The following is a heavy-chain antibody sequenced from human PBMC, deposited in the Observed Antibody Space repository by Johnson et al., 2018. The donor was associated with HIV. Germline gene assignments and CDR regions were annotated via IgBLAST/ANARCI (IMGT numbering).Heavy chain of an antibody. CDR2: ISDDGSNK. CDR1: GFTVSSNY. V-gene: IGHV3-30*18. J-gene: IGHJ3*02. Sequence: QVQLVESGGGLVQPGGSLRLSCAASGFTVSSNYMSWVRQAPGKGLEWVAVISDDGSNKYYADSVKGRFTISRDNSKNSLYLQMNSLRAEDTALYDCAKDMPDSSGYWGGNAFDIWGQGTMVTVSS. D-gene: IGHD3-22*01. CDR3: AKDMPDSSGYWGGNAFDI.